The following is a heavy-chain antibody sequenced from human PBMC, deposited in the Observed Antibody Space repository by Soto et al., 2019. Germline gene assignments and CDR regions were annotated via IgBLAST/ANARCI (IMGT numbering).Heavy chain of an antibody. J-gene: IGHJ4*02. D-gene: IGHD1-7*01. CDR2: IYPGDSDT. Sequence: GESLKISCTGSGYRFSDYCIGWVRQVPGQGLEWMGIIYPGDSDTRYSPALRGQVTISTDNSVSTAYLQWRSLRASDTGKYYCASAPSGTSDPHRFDYWGQGTLVTVSS. CDR1: GYRFSDYC. CDR3: ASAPSGTSDPHRFDY. V-gene: IGHV5-51*01.